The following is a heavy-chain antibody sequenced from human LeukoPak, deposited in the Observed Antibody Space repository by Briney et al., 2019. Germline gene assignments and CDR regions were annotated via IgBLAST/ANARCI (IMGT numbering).Heavy chain of an antibody. J-gene: IGHJ4*02. CDR2: INPNSGSA. CDR1: GYSFTRYY. D-gene: IGHD2-15*01. CDR3: ARVGAALYDYFDS. Sequence: ASVKVSCKASGYSFTRYYIHWVRQAPGQGLEWMGIINPNSGSATYGQKFQGRVTLTRDTSTSTVYMELSSLRSEDTAVYYCARVGAALYDYFDSWGQGTLVTVSS. V-gene: IGHV1-46*01.